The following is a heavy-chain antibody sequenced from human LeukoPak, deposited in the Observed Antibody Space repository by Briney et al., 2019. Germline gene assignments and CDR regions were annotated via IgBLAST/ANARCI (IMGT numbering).Heavy chain of an antibody. CDR3: ARLSGGSYLVDY. CDR2: IIPILGIA. CDR1: GYTFTTYG. Sequence: ASVKVSCKASGYTFTTYGISWVRQAPGQGLEWMGRIIPILGIANYAQKFQGRVTITADKSTSTAYMELSSPRSEDTAVYYCARLSGGSYLVDYWGQGTLVTVSS. D-gene: IGHD1-26*01. V-gene: IGHV1-69*04. J-gene: IGHJ4*02.